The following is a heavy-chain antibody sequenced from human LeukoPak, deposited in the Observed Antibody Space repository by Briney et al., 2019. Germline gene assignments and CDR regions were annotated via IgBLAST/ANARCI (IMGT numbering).Heavy chain of an antibody. D-gene: IGHD3-10*01. V-gene: IGHV3-30*02. J-gene: IGHJ4*02. Sequence: PGGSLSLSCAASGFTFSSYGMPWVRQAPGKGLEWVACLRYDGSYKYADSVKGRFIISRDNSKNTLYLQMNSLTVEDTAVYYCAKDPFGSWTYYTNYFDYWGQGTLVTVSS. CDR1: GFTFSSYG. CDR3: AKDPFGSWTYYTNYFDY. CDR2: LRYDGSYK.